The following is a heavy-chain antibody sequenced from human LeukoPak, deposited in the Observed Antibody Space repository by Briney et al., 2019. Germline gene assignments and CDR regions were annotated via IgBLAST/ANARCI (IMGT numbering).Heavy chain of an antibody. CDR2: INPNSGGT. V-gene: IGHV1-2*06. CDR3: ATTYSTVFDY. D-gene: IGHD1-1*01. J-gene: IGHJ4*02. CDR1: GYIFTGYY. Sequence: GASVKVSCKASGYIFTGYYMHWVRQAPRQGLEWVGRINPNSGGTNYAQKFQGRVTMTRDTSISTAYMELSSLMSDDTAVYYCATTYSTVFDYWGQGTLVTVSS.